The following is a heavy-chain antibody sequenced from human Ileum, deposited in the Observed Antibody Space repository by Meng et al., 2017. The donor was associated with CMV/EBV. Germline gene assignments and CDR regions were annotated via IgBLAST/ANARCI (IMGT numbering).Heavy chain of an antibody. Sequence: ESLKISCVASGFTFSSYAMRWVSQAPGEGLQWVSTISGSGGSTNYADSVKGRFTISRDNSQNTLYLQMNSLRAEDAAVYYCARDSGGYCSGGSGYSTDWGQGTLVTVSS. CDR1: GFTFSSYA. CDR2: ISGSGGST. V-gene: IGHV3-23*01. D-gene: IGHD2-15*01. J-gene: IGHJ4*02. CDR3: ARDSGGYCSGGSGYSTD.